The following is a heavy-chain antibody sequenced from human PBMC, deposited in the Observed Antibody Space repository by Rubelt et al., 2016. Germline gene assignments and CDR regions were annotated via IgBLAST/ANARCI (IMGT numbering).Heavy chain of an antibody. CDR3: GKDSSTTVAADDF. Sequence: EVHLSESGGGSEQPGGSLRLSCAASGFTFGNYHLTWVRQAPGKGLEWVSSINGPGDRTYYADSVRVRFTISRDNSKSTLYLQMNNLRAEDTAVYYCGKDSSTTVAADDFWGQGTLVTVSS. CDR2: INGPGDRT. J-gene: IGHJ4*02. V-gene: IGHV3-23*01. CDR1: GFTFGNYH. D-gene: IGHD1-1*01.